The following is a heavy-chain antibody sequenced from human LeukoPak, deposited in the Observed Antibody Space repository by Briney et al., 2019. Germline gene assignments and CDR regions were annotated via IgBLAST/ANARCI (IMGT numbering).Heavy chain of an antibody. CDR2: VYSSGGT. V-gene: IGHV4-4*07. CDR1: GASISSYY. CDR3: ARHSSSWDDY. Sequence: SETLSLTCTVSGASISSYYWSWIRQPAGKGLEWTGRVYSSGGTNYNPSLKSRVTMSVDRSKNQFSLKVNSVTAADTAVYFCARHSSSWDDYWGQGILVTVSA. D-gene: IGHD6-13*01. J-gene: IGHJ4*02.